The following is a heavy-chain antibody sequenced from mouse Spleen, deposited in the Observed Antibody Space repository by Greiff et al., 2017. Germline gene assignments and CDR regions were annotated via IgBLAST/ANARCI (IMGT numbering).Heavy chain of an antibody. CDR3: ARLEDYDGSSWFAY. V-gene: IGHV14-2*01. CDR2: IDPEDGET. D-gene: IGHD2-3*01. J-gene: IGHJ3*01. Sequence: GLEWIGRIDPEDGETKYAPKFQGKATITADTSSNTAYLQLSSLTSEDTAVYYCARLEDYDGSSWFAYWGQGTLVTVSA.